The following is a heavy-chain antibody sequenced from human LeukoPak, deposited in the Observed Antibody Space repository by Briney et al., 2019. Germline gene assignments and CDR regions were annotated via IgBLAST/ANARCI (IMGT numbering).Heavy chain of an antibody. V-gene: IGHV3-48*01. CDR1: GFTFSSYW. CDR2: ISSSSSTT. J-gene: IGHJ4*02. Sequence: GGSLRLSCAASGFTFSSYWMSWVRQAPGKGLEWVSFISSSSSTTYYADSLKGRFTISRDNAKNSLYLQMNSLRAEDTAVYYCARGPLGYFDYWGQGALVTVSS. CDR3: ARGPLGYFDY.